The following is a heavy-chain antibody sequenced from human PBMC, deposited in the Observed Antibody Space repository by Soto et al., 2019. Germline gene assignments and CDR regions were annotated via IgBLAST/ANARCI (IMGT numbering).Heavy chain of an antibody. V-gene: IGHV4-34*01. Sequence: SETLSLTCAVYGASLRGYYFSWIRQTPGKRLEWIGEVNHGPTTNYNPSLRSRVAISVDASKDQFSLKVNSVTAADTVVYYCGIVPDYSETTGYFYFDTWGQGILVTVSS. CDR2: VNHGPTT. J-gene: IGHJ4*02. CDR1: GASLRGYY. D-gene: IGHD3-22*01. CDR3: GIVPDYSETTGYFYFDT.